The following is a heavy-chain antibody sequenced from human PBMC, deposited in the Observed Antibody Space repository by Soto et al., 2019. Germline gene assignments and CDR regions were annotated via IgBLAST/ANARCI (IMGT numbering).Heavy chain of an antibody. V-gene: IGHV3-23*04. CDR3: AKRPRALLTFDY. CDR2: ISDPGGTS. CDR1: GFIFSNYV. D-gene: IGHD1-26*01. Sequence: VQLVDSGGGLVQPGGSPRLSCAASGFIFSNYVMSWVRQAPGKGLEWVSSISDPGGTSYYADSVKGRFTISRDNSKNTLYLQMNSLRAEDTAIYYCAKRPRALLTFDYWGQGTLVTVSS. J-gene: IGHJ4*02.